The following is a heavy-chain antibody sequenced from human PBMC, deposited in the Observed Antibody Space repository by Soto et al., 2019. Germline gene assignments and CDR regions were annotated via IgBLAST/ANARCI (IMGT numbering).Heavy chain of an antibody. CDR1: GFTFSSYA. J-gene: IGHJ4*02. D-gene: IGHD6-13*01. CDR3: AKGRVSIWIFDY. CDR2: ISGSGGTA. Sequence: EVQLLESGGGSVQPGGSLRLSCAASGFTFSSYAMHWVRRPPGKGLEWVSSISGSGGTAYYADSVKGRVSSSRGSLVNPLYLQMSSLRAEATAVYYCAKGRVSIWIFDYWGQGTLVSVSP. V-gene: IGHV3-23*01.